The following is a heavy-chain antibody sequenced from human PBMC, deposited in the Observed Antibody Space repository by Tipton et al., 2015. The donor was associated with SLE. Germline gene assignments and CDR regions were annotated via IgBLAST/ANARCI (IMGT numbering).Heavy chain of an antibody. Sequence: LSLTCAASGFTFSGSSMHWVRQASGEGLEWVGRIRDKANSYATAYAASVKGRFTISRDDSKNTAYLQMNSLKSEDTAVYYCMYDFWSGYYGTDVWGQGTTVTVSS. CDR3: MYDFWSGYYGTDV. D-gene: IGHD3-3*01. CDR2: IRDKANSYAT. J-gene: IGHJ6*02. CDR1: GFTFSGSS. V-gene: IGHV3-73*01.